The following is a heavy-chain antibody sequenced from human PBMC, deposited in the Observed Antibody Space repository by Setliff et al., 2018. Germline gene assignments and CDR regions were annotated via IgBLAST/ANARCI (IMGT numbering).Heavy chain of an antibody. CDR1: EDSVSSNGAA. V-gene: IGHV6-1*01. Sequence: SQTLSLTCAISEDSVSSNGAAWNWIRQSPSGGLEWLGRTFYRSKWYYDYALSVKSRITVNPDTSKNQFSLHLNSVTPEDTAVYYCARDSELGLDALDIWGQGTMVTVSS. D-gene: IGHD7-27*01. J-gene: IGHJ3*02. CDR3: ARDSELGLDALDI. CDR2: TFYRSKWYY.